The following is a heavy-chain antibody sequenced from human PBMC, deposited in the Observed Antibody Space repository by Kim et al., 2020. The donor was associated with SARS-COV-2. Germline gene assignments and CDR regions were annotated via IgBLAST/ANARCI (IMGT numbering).Heavy chain of an antibody. J-gene: IGHJ4*02. CDR2: YYSGST. CDR3: ARESEH. Sequence: YYSGSTYYNPSLKSRVTISVDTSKNQFSLKLSSVTAADTAVYYCARESEHWGQGTLVTVSS. V-gene: IGHV4-39*07.